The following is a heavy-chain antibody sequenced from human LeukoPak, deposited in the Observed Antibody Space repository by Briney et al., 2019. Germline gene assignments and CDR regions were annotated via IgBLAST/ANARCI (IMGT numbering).Heavy chain of an antibody. J-gene: IGHJ4*02. CDR3: ARGFRSVTTWGYFDY. CDR1: GFTASTNY. V-gene: IGHV3-66*01. CDR2: IYSGGGT. Sequence: GRSLRLSCAPSGFTASTNYMSWVRPAPGRGLEWVSLIYSGGGTYYADAVKGRFTISRDNSRNTLSLQMNSLRVDDTAVYYCARGFRSVTTWGYFDYWGQGALVTVSS. D-gene: IGHD4-17*01.